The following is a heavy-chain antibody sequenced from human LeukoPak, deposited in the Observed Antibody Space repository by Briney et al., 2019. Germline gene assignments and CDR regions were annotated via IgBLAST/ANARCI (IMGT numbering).Heavy chain of an antibody. J-gene: IGHJ5*02. V-gene: IGHV4-59*01. CDR3: ARDGSGYSYGWFDP. CDR1: GGSISSYY. Sequence: PSETLSLTCTVSGGSISSYYWSWIRQPPGKGLEWIGYIYYSGSTNYNPSLKSRVTISVDTSKNQFSLKLSSVTAADTAVYHCARDGSGYSYGWFDPWGQGTLVTVSS. D-gene: IGHD5-18*01. CDR2: IYYSGST.